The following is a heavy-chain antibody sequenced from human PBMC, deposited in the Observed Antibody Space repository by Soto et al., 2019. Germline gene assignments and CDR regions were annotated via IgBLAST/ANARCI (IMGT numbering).Heavy chain of an antibody. V-gene: IGHV3-15*07. J-gene: IGHJ6*02. CDR1: GFTFSNAW. D-gene: IGHD3-22*01. CDR2: IKSKTDGGTT. CDR3: TTAGPHYYDSSGYYWRYYYYYGMDV. Sequence: LSLTCAASGFTFSNAWMNWVRQAPGKGLEWVGRIKSKTDGGTTDYAAPVKGRFTISRDDSKNTLYLQMNSLKTEDTAVYYCTTAGPHYYDSSGYYWRYYYYYGMDVWGQGTTVTVSS.